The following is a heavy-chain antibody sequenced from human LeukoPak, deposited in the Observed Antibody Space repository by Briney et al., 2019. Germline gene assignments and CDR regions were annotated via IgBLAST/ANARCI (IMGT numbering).Heavy chain of an antibody. Sequence: GGSLRLSCAASGFTFSDYYMSWIRQAPGKGLEWVSYISSSGSTIYYADSVKGRFTISRDNAKNSLYLQMNSLRAEDTAVYYCAREGTSWGYYYYYMDVWGKGTTVTISS. J-gene: IGHJ6*03. CDR1: GFTFSDYY. CDR3: AREGTSWGYYYYYMDV. CDR2: ISSSGSTI. D-gene: IGHD2-2*01. V-gene: IGHV3-11*04.